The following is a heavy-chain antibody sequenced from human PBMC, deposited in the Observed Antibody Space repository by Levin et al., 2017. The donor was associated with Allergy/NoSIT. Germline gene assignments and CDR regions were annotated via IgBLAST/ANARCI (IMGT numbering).Heavy chain of an antibody. J-gene: IGHJ1*01. CDR3: ARGQQPRGGDFQH. CDR1: GYTFTSYA. V-gene: IGHV1-3*01. D-gene: IGHD6-13*01. CDR2: INAGNGNT. Sequence: ASVKVSCKASGYTFTSYAMHWVRQAPGQRLEGMGWINAGNGNTKYSQKFQGRVTITRDTSASTAYMELSSLRSEDTAVYYCARGQQPRGGDFQHWGQGTLVTVSS.